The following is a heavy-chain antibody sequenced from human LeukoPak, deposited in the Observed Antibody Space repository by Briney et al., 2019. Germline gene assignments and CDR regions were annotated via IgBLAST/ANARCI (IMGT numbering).Heavy chain of an antibody. D-gene: IGHD5-12*01. J-gene: IGHJ4*02. CDR3: ARDLAYSGYDFVGY. Sequence: ASVKVSCKASGYTFTSYGISWVRQAPGQGLEWMGWISAYNGNTNYAQKLQGRVTMTTDTSTSTAYMELRSLRSDDTAVYYCARDLAYSGYDFVGYWGQGTLVTVSS. V-gene: IGHV1-18*01. CDR2: ISAYNGNT. CDR1: GYTFTSYG.